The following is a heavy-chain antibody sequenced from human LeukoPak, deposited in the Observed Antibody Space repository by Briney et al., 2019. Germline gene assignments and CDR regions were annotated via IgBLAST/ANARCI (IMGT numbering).Heavy chain of an antibody. CDR1: GYTFTSYY. CDR2: INPSGGST. V-gene: IGHV1-46*01. Sequence: ASVKVSCKAFGYTFTSYYMHWVRQAPGQGLEWMGIINPSGGSTSYAQKFQGRVTMTRDTSTSTVYMELSSLRSEDTAVYYCARGDRPGSSSGAGFNWGQGTLVTVSS. D-gene: IGHD6-6*01. CDR3: ARGDRPGSSSGAGFN. J-gene: IGHJ4*02.